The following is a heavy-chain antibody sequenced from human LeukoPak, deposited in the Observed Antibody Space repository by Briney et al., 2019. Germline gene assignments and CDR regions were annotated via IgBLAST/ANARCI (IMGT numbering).Heavy chain of an antibody. CDR2: ITHSGNT. CDR3: APEDGNLGH. D-gene: IGHD1-1*01. CDR1: GGSVSGFY. J-gene: IGHJ4*02. Sequence: KASETLSLTCAVYGGSVSGFYWSWIRQPPGKGLEWIGEITHSGNTNYNPSLKSRVTISADTSNNQFSLKLSSVTAADTAVYYCAPEDGNLGHWGQGTLVTVSS. V-gene: IGHV4-34*01.